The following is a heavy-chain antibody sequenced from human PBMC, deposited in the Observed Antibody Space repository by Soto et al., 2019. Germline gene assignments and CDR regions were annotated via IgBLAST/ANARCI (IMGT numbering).Heavy chain of an antibody. V-gene: IGHV4-34*01. CDR2: INHSGST. CDR3: ARTFHGYCSGGSCWNNWFDP. Sequence: SETLALTCAVYGGSFRGYYWSWIRQPPGKRPEWIGEINHSGSTNYNPSLKSRVTISVDTSKNQFSLKLSSVTAADTAVYYCARTFHGYCSGGSCWNNWFDPWGQGTLVTVSS. J-gene: IGHJ5*02. CDR1: GGSFRGYY. D-gene: IGHD2-15*01.